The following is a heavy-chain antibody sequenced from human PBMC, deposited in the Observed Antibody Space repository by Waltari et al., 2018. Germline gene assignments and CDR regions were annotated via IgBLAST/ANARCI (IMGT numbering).Heavy chain of an antibody. Sequence: EVQLVESGRGLVQPGRSLRLSCAASGFTFDDYAMHWVRQAPGKGLEWVSGISWNSGSIGYADAVKGRFTISRDNAKNSLYLQMNSLRAEDMALYYCAKGDGAAGLGYFDLWGRGTLVTVSS. D-gene: IGHD6-13*01. V-gene: IGHV3-9*03. CDR1: GFTFDDYA. CDR2: ISWNSGSI. J-gene: IGHJ2*01. CDR3: AKGDGAAGLGYFDL.